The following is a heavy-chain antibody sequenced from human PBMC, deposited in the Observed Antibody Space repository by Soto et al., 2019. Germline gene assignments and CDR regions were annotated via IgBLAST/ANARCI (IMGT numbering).Heavy chain of an antibody. Sequence: QVQLQQWGAGLLKPSETLSLTCAVYGGSFSGYYWSWIRQPPGKGLAWIGEINHSGSTNYNPSLKSRVAISVDTSKNQCSLKLSSVTAADTAVYYCARNGIVVVVAATNNWFDPWGQGTLVTVSS. CDR3: ARNGIVVVVAATNNWFDP. CDR1: GGSFSGYY. J-gene: IGHJ5*02. D-gene: IGHD2-15*01. CDR2: INHSGST. V-gene: IGHV4-34*01.